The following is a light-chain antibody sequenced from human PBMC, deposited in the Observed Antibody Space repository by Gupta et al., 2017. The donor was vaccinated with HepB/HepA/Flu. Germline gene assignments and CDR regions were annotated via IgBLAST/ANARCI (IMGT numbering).Light chain of an antibody. CDR1: SSHIGPDYD. CDR2: VST. Sequence: QSLLTQPPPVSGAPGPMVTIPCTGSSSHIGPDYDVDWYQQLPGTAPNLLIFVSTDRHSEVPARFSGTKYGTSASLATTGLQGEDEADYYWQSEDITRSSLVFGGGTRLTVL. J-gene: IGLJ3*02. CDR3: QSEDITRSSLV. V-gene: IGLV1-40*01.